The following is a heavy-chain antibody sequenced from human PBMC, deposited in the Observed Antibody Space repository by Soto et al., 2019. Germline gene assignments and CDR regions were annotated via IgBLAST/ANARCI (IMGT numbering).Heavy chain of an antibody. J-gene: IGHJ5*02. Sequence: PSETLSLTCTVSGGSISSYYWSWIRQPPGKGLEWIGYIYYTGTTNYNPSIKSRITISLDTSKNQFSLKLSSVTAADTAVYYCKKLPWADYGGIFDPWGQGTLVTVS. CDR3: KKLPWADYGGIFDP. V-gene: IGHV4-59*01. CDR2: IYYTGTT. D-gene: IGHD4-17*01. CDR1: GGSISSYY.